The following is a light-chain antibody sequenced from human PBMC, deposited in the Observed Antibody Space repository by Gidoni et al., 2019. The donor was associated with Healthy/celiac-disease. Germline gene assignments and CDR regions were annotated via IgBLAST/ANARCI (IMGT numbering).Light chain of an antibody. CDR3: QQSYSTPRT. CDR2: AAS. J-gene: IGKJ1*01. Sequence: EIQMTKSPSSLSASVGDRVTITCRASQSISSYLNWYQQKPGKAPKLLIYAASSLQSGVPSRFSGSGSGTDFTLTISSLQPEDFATYYCQQSYSTPRTFXXXTKVEIK. V-gene: IGKV1-39*01. CDR1: QSISSY.